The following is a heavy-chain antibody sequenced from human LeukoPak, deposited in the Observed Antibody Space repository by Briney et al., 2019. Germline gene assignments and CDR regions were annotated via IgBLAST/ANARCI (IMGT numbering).Heavy chain of an antibody. CDR1: GGTFSSYA. V-gene: IGHV1-69*13. CDR3: ARAAGEGYSYGQTRDAFDI. D-gene: IGHD5-18*01. J-gene: IGHJ3*02. Sequence: AASVKVSCKASGGTFSSYAISWVRQAPGQGLEWMGGIIPIFGTANYAQKFQGRVTITADESTSTAYMELSSLRSEDTAVYYCARAAGEGYSYGQTRDAFDIWGQGTMVAVSS. CDR2: IIPIFGTA.